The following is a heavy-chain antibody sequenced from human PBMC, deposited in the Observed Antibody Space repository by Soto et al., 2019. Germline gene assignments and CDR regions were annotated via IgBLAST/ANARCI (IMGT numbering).Heavy chain of an antibody. D-gene: IGHD2-15*01. V-gene: IGHV4-59*01. J-gene: IGHJ6*03. CDR3: ARDRALCSGRSCYSPPDYYYYMDV. CDR2: IYNSGST. CDR1: GVSISSSY. Sequence: QVQLQESGPGLVKPSETLSLTCTVSGVSISSSYWSWIRQPPGKGLEWIGYIYNSGSTNYNPSLQSRVTISVATSKNQVSLGLSSVTAADTAVYYCARDRALCSGRSCYSPPDYYYYMDVWGKGTTVTVS.